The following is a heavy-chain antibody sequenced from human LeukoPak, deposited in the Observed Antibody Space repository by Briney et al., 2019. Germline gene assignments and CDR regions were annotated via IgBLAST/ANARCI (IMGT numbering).Heavy chain of an antibody. J-gene: IGHJ6*02. CDR2: IYHNGTP. Sequence: SGTLSLTCAVSVGSINSGNWWSWVRQSPGKGLEWIGEIYHNGTPNYNPSLKSRVTISADTFKNHFSLRMTSVTAADTAVYYCATAPILRGEGGEHYKYGMDVWGQGTTVIVSS. CDR1: VGSINSGNW. V-gene: IGHV4-4*02. CDR3: ATAPILRGEGGEHYKYGMDV. D-gene: IGHD2-2*02.